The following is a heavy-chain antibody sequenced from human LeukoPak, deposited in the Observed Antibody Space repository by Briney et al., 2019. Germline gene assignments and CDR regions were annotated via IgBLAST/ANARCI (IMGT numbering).Heavy chain of an antibody. V-gene: IGHV3-72*01. CDR3: ARLFGSGTYYMSDY. CDR1: GFTFSNAW. J-gene: IGHJ4*02. D-gene: IGHD3-10*01. Sequence: GGSLRLSCAASGFTFSNAWMSWVRQAPGKGLEWVGRSRNKVYSYTTDYAASVMGRFTISRDESKNSLYLQMNSLKPEDTAVYYCARLFGSGTYYMSDYWGQGTLVTVSS. CDR2: SRNKVYSYTT.